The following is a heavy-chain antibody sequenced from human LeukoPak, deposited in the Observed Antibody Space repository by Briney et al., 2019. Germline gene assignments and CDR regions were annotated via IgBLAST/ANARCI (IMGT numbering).Heavy chain of an antibody. CDR3: ARHRISDYDSGVSWCDP. CDR2: IYPGDSDT. D-gene: IGHD5-12*01. J-gene: IGHJ5*02. CDR1: GYSFISYW. V-gene: IGHV5-51*01. Sequence: RGESLKISCKGSGYSFISYWIGWVRQMPGKGLEWMGIIYPGDSDTRYSPSFQGQVTISADKSISTAYLQWSSLKASDTAMYYCARHRISDYDSGVSWCDPWGQGTLVTVSS.